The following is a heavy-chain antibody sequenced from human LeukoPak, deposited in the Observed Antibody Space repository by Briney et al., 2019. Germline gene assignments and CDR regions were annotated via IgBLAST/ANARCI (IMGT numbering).Heavy chain of an antibody. J-gene: IGHJ4*02. CDR3: AKDREGTTFDN. V-gene: IGHV3-30*18. CDR2: ISYDGSTK. D-gene: IGHD1-7*01. Sequence: PGGSLRLSCAASGFTFSNYDMHWVRQAPGKGPEWVAVISYDGSTKYYADSVKDRFTISRDNSKNTVYLQMNSLRAEDTAVYYCAKDREGTTFDNWGQGTLVTVSS. CDR1: GFTFSNYD.